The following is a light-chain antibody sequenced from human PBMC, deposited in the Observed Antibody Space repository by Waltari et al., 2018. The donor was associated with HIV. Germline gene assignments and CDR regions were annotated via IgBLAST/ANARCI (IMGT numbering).Light chain of an antibody. CDR1: SSDVGGYDF. CDR2: DFG. V-gene: IGLV2-11*01. J-gene: IGLJ1*01. CDR3: CSYAGNFFV. Sequence: QSALTQPRSVSGSPGQSVTISCIGTSSDVGGYDFVSWYQQHPGKAPKLMIYDFGKRPSGVPARFSGSKSGNTASLTISGLQAEDDADYFCCSYAGNFFVFGTGTQVSVL.